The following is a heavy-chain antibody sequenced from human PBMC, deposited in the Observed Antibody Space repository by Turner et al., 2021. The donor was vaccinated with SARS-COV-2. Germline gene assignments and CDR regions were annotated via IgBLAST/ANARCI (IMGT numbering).Heavy chain of an antibody. D-gene: IGHD3-3*01. Sequence: QLQLQESGPGLVKPSETLSLTCTVSGGSISSSSYYWGWIRQPPGKGLEWIGSIDYSGSTYYNPSLKSRFTISVDTSKNQFSLKLSSVTAADTAVYYCASPSVDFWSGSYYGMDVWGQGTTVTVSS. V-gene: IGHV4-39*01. CDR3: ASPSVDFWSGSYYGMDV. CDR2: IDYSGST. CDR1: GGSISSSSYY. J-gene: IGHJ6*02.